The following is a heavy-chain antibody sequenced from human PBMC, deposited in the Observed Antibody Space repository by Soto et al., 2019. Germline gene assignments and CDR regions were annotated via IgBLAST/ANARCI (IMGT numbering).Heavy chain of an antibody. J-gene: IGHJ6*02. CDR1: GFSLSTRGMC. CDR3: ARMGEVAPPRGSYYYGMDV. V-gene: IGHV2-70*01. D-gene: IGHD3-16*01. Sequence: GSGPTLVNPPQTLTLTCTFSGFSLSTRGMCVNWIRQPPGRALEWLALIDWDDDKYYRTSLKTRLTISKDTSKNQVVLTMTNMDPVDTATYYCARMGEVAPPRGSYYYGMDVWGQGTTVTVSS. CDR2: IDWDDDK.